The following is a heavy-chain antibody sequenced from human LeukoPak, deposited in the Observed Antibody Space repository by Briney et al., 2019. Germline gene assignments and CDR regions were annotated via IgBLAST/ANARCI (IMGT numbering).Heavy chain of an antibody. CDR3: AKDTDGAAAGTTWGH. V-gene: IGHV3-9*01. D-gene: IGHD6-13*01. CDR1: GFTFDDYA. J-gene: IGHJ4*02. Sequence: SLRLSCAGSGFTFDDYAMHWVRQAPGKGLAWVSGISWNSGSIGYADSVKGRFTISRDDAKNSLYLQMNSLRAEDTALYYCAKDTDGAAAGTTWGHWGQGTLVTVSS. CDR2: ISWNSGSI.